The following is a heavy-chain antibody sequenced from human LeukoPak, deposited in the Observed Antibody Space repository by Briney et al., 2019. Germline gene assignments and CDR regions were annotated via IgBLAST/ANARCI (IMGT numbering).Heavy chain of an antibody. CDR3: ARDPPSHQSFDL. V-gene: IGHV6-1*01. J-gene: IGHJ5*02. CDR1: GDSVSNNGAA. D-gene: IGHD2-2*01. CDR2: TYYRSKWFY. Sequence: SQTLSLTCAISGDSVSNNGAAWNWIRQSPSRGFEWLGRTYYRSKWFYDYTVSVKSRITINPDTSKNQFSPHLKSVTPEDTAMYYCARDPPSHQSFDLWGQGTLVSAS.